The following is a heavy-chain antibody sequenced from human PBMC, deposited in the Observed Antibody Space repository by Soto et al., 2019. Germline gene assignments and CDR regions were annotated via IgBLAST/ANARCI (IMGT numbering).Heavy chain of an antibody. V-gene: IGHV1-18*01. J-gene: IGHJ4*02. CDR2: ISAHNGNT. CDR1: GDTFTSYG. Sequence: QVHLVQSGAEVKKPGASVKVSCKASGDTFTSYGITWVRQAPGQGLEWMGWISAHNGNTDYAQKTQGRVIVTRDTSTSRAYMELRGLISDDRAVYYCARGRYGDYWGQGALVTVSS. CDR3: ARGRYGDY. D-gene: IGHD1-1*01.